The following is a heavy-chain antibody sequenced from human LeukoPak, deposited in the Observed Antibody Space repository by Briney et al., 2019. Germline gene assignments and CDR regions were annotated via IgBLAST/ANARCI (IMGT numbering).Heavy chain of an antibody. V-gene: IGHV1-18*04. D-gene: IGHD3-9*01. CDR2: VSSYNGDT. J-gene: IGHJ5*02. Sequence: SVKVSCKASAYTFTGYYMHWVRQAPGQGLEWMGWVSSYNGDTNYAQKFQGRVTMSTDTSTSTAYMELRSLTFDDTAIYYCAKDWHILTGRNCFDPWGQGTLVTVSS. CDR3: AKDWHILTGRNCFDP. CDR1: AYTFTGYY.